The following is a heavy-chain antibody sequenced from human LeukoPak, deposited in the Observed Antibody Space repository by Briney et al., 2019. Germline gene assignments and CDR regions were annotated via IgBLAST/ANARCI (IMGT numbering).Heavy chain of an antibody. D-gene: IGHD3-22*01. V-gene: IGHV3-13*01. CDR2: IGTADDT. CDR1: GFTFSSYD. CDR3: ARAGNMIVGDY. J-gene: IGHJ4*02. Sequence: PGGSLRLSCAASGFTFSSYDMHWVRQAPGKGLEWVSAIGTADDTYYPGSVKGRFTISRENAKNSLYLQMNSLRAEDTAVYYCARAGNMIVGDYWGQGTLVTVSS.